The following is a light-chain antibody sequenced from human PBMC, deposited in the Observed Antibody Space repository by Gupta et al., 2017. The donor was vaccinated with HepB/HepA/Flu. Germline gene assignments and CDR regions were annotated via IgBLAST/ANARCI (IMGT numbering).Light chain of an antibody. CDR1: NIGGKR. J-gene: IGLJ3*02. Sequence: SYVLTQPPSVSVAPGKTATITCGGNNIGGKRVHWYPQKRGQAPVLVLYEDRDRPSGIPVRFSGSNSGNTATLSISGVEAGDEVDYYCQVWDSSSDNPKVFGGGTKLTVL. CDR3: QVWDSSSDNPKV. V-gene: IGLV3-21*03. CDR2: EDR.